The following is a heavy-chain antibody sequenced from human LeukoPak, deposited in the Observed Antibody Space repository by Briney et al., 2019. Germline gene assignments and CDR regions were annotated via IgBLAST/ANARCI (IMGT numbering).Heavy chain of an antibody. D-gene: IGHD2-15*01. CDR1: GYTFIGYY. Sequence: ASVKVSCKASGYTFIGYYLHWVRQAPGQGLEWMGWINPHNGDTNYAQKFQGRVTMTRDTSITTAYMELSRLKSDDTAVYYCATVRDIVVGGGPYYFDYWGQGTLVTGSS. CDR2: INPHNGDT. J-gene: IGHJ4*02. CDR3: ATVRDIVVGGGPYYFDY. V-gene: IGHV1-2*02.